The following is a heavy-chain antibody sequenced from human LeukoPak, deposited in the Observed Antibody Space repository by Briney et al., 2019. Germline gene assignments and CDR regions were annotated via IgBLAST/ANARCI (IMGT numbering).Heavy chain of an antibody. Sequence: GASVKVSCKASGYTFTSYGISWVRQAPGQGLEWMGWISAYNGKTKYAQKLQGRVTMTTDTSTTTAYMEVRSLRSDDTAVYYCARPSGYELDAFDIWGQGTMVTVSS. CDR2: ISAYNGKT. J-gene: IGHJ3*02. D-gene: IGHD5-12*01. CDR1: GYTFTSYG. V-gene: IGHV1-18*01. CDR3: ARPSGYELDAFDI.